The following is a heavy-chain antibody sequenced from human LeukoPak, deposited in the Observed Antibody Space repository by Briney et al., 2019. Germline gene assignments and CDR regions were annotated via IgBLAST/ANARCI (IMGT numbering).Heavy chain of an antibody. CDR2: IRQDGGEK. D-gene: IGHD6-13*01. J-gene: IGHJ4*01. V-gene: IGHV3-7*01. Sequence: PGGSLRLSCAASGFTFSSSWRCWVRQAPGKGLEWVASIRQDGGEKSYVDSVKGRFTISRDNTKTSLYLQINSLRAEDTAVYYCARDGTAAGLYFDLWGQGTLVTVSS. CDR1: GFTFSSSW. CDR3: ARDGTAAGLYFDL.